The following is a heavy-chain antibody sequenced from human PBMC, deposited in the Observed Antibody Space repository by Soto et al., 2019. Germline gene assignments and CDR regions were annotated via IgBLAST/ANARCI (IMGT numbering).Heavy chain of an antibody. J-gene: IGHJ6*02. D-gene: IGHD3-22*01. V-gene: IGHV3-30-3*01. CDR2: ISYDGSNK. CDR3: ARDRTLKAGEFGYYYDSSGYPPLGGMDV. CDR1: GFTFSSYA. Sequence: GGSLRLSCAASGFTFSSYAMHWVRQAPGKGLEWVAVISYDGSNKYYADSVKGRFTISRDNSKNTLYLQMNSLRAEATAVYYCARDRTLKAGEFGYYYDSSGYPPLGGMDVWGQGPTVT.